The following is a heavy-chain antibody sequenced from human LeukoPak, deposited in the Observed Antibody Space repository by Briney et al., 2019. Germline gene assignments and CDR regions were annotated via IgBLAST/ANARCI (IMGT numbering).Heavy chain of an antibody. Sequence: SERLSLTCTVSGGSIRNYHWSWSRQPPGKGLEWIGYISYSGSTNYNPSLKSRSTISVDTSKNQFSLKLSSVTAADTAVFYCARGSKGSSSRWFQHYFDYRGAGNLGTVSS. CDR1: GGSIRNYH. CDR2: ISYSGST. V-gene: IGHV4-59*01. CDR3: ARGSKGSSSRWFQHYFDY. D-gene: IGHD6-13*01. J-gene: IGHJ4*02.